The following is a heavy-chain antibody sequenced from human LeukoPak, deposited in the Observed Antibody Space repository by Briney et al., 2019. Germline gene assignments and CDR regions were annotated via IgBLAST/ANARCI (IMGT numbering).Heavy chain of an antibody. V-gene: IGHV1-18*01. CDR2: ISAYNGST. J-gene: IGHJ5*02. D-gene: IGHD6-19*01. Sequence: ASVKVSCKASRYTFTSYGISWVRQAPGQGLEWMGWISAYNGSTNYAQKLQGRVTMTTDTSTSTAYMELRSLRSEDTAVYYCATTEAVAGWFDPWGQGTLVTVSS. CDR3: ATTEAVAGWFDP. CDR1: RYTFTSYG.